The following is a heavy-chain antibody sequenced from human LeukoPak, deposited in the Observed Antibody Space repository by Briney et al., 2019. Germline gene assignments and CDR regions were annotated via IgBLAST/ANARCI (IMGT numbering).Heavy chain of an antibody. Sequence: GESLKISCKGSGYSFTNYWIGWVRQMPGKGLEWMGIIYPGDSDTKYSPSFQGQVTISADKSISTAYLQWSSLKASDTAMYYCASAGDSSGYYYFSAFDIWGQGTMVTVSS. V-gene: IGHV5-51*01. CDR3: ASAGDSSGYYYFSAFDI. J-gene: IGHJ3*02. CDR2: IYPGDSDT. CDR1: GYSFTNYW. D-gene: IGHD3-22*01.